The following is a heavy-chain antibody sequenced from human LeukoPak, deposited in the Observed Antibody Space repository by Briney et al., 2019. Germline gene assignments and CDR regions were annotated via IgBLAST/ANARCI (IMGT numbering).Heavy chain of an antibody. V-gene: IGHV3-23*01. D-gene: IGHD3-22*01. CDR2: ISSTGGTT. CDR1: GITFSSYG. Sequence: PGGSLRLSCAASGITFSSYGMSWVRQAPGKGLEWVSSISSTGGTTYYADSVKGRFTISRDNSKNTLYLQMNSLRAEDTAIYYCAKDNDYYDSSGYYYFDYWGQGTLVTVSS. J-gene: IGHJ4*02. CDR3: AKDNDYYDSSGYYYFDY.